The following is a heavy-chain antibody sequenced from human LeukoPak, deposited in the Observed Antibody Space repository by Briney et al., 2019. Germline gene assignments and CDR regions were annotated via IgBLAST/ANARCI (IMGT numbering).Heavy chain of an antibody. D-gene: IGHD3-16*01. J-gene: IGHJ6*02. CDR3: AKDWDYYGMDV. CDR2: ISYDGSNK. CDR1: GFTFSSYA. V-gene: IGHV3-30-3*01. Sequence: PGRSLRLSCAASGFTFSSYAMHWVRQAPGKGLEWVAVISYDGSNKYYADSVKGRFTISRDNSKNTLYLQMNSLRAEDTAVYYCAKDWDYYGMDVWGQGTTVTVSS.